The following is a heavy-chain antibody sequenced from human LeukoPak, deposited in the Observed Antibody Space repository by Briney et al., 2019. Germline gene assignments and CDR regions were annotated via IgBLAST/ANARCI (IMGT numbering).Heavy chain of an antibody. CDR3: VREEGY. V-gene: IGHV3-7*01. J-gene: IGHJ4*02. Sequence: GGSLRLSCAASGFTFSTYWMYCVRQAPGKGLEWVANIKQDGSHKYYVDSVKGRFTISRDNAKNSLYLQMNSLRVEDTAVYYCVREEGYWGQGTLVTVSS. CDR1: GFTFSTYW. CDR2: IKQDGSHK.